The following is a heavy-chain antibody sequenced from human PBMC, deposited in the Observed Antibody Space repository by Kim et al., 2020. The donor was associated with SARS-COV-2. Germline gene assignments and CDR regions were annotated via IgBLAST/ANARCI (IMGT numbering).Heavy chain of an antibody. J-gene: IGHJ3*02. V-gene: IGHV3-43*01. Sequence: GRFTISRDNSKNSLYLQMNSLRTEDTALYYCAKDFADILTAYTGLGAFDIWGQGTMVTVSS. D-gene: IGHD3-9*01. CDR3: AKDFADILTAYTGLGAFDI.